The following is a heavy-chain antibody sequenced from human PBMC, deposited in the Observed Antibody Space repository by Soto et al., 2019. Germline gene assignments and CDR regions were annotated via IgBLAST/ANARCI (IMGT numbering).Heavy chain of an antibody. CDR3: ARVSPPEHLARWIPYWYFDL. D-gene: IGHD5-18*01. Sequence: SETLSLTCTVSGGSVSSGSYYWSWIRQPPGKGLEWIGYIYYSGSTNYNPSLKSRVTISVDTSKNQFSLKLSSVTAADTAVYYCARVSPPEHLARWIPYWYFDLWGRGTLVTVSS. CDR2: IYYSGST. V-gene: IGHV4-61*01. J-gene: IGHJ2*01. CDR1: GGSVSSGSYY.